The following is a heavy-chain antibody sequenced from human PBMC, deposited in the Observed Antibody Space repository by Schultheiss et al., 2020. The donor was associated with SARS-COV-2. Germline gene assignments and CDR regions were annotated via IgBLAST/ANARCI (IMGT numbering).Heavy chain of an antibody. CDR3: TREGHDFWSGYPRGAFEI. Sequence: GGSLRLSCTASGFTFGDYAMSWVRQAPGKGLEWVGFIRSKAYGETTAYAASVKGRFTISRDDSKSIAYLQMNRMKTEATAVYYGTREGHDFWSGYPRGAFEIWGQGTMVTVSS. CDR1: GFTFGDYA. CDR2: IRSKAYGETT. D-gene: IGHD3-3*01. J-gene: IGHJ3*02. V-gene: IGHV3-49*04.